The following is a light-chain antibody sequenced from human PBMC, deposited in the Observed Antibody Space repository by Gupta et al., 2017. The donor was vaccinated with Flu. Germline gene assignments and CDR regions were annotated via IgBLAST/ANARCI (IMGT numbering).Light chain of an antibody. J-gene: IGLJ1*01. V-gene: IGLV2-14*01. CDR3: ISYSSSNSFV. CDR1: GSDFSDYNY. Sequence: QSALTQPASVSGSPGQAITISCSGTGSDFSDYNYVSWYQHSPGEAPKLMIFDVGIRPSGISNRFSGSISGNTASLTISGLQPEDEADYFCISYSSSNSFVFGTGTKVSVL. CDR2: DVG.